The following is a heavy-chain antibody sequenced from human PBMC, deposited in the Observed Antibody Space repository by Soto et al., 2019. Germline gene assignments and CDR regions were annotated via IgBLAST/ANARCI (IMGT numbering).Heavy chain of an antibody. J-gene: IGHJ4*02. CDR2: INHSGST. CDR1: GGSFSGHY. CDR3: XXGTVAGTRLFDY. D-gene: IGHD6-19*01. V-gene: IGHV4-34*01. Sequence: QVQLQQWGAGLLKPSETLSLTCAVYGGSFSGHYWSWIRQPPGKGLEWIGEINHSGSTNYNPSLKSRVTISVDTSKNQFSLKLSSVTAADTAXXXXXXGTVAGTRLFDYWGQGTLVTVSS.